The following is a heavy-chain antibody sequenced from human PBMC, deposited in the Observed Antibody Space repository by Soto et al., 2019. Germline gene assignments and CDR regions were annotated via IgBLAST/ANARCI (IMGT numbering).Heavy chain of an antibody. CDR3: AKALIYYGSGTKAAFDY. CDR1: GFTFSSYA. CDR2: ISGSGGST. D-gene: IGHD3-10*01. V-gene: IGHV3-23*01. Sequence: GGSLRLSCAASGFTFSSYAMSWVRQAPGKGLEWVSAISGSGGSTYYADSVKGRFTISRDNSKNTRYLQMNSLRAEDTAVYYCAKALIYYGSGTKAAFDYWGQGTLVTVSS. J-gene: IGHJ4*02.